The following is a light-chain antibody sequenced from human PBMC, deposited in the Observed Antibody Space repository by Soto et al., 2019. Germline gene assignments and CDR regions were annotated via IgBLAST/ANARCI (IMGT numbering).Light chain of an antibody. V-gene: IGKV3-20*01. Sequence: EIVLTQSPGTLSLSPGERATLSCRASQSVSSSYLAWYQQKPGQAPRLLIYGASSRATGIPDRFSGSGSETDFTLTISRLEPEYFAVYYCQQDGSSSWTFGQGTKVEIK. CDR1: QSVSSSY. CDR3: QQDGSSSWT. J-gene: IGKJ1*01. CDR2: GAS.